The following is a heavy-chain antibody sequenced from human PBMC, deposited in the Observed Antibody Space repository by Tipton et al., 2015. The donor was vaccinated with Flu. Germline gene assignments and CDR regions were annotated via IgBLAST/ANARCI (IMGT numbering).Heavy chain of an antibody. CDR2: IYHSGTS. Sequence: LRLSCSVSGFSINRGYYWGWVRQPPGKGLEWIGHIYHSGTSYSNPSLESRVDMSADPSNNRFSLTLSSVTAADTAVYYCAKFSGSYYYFDYWGQGALVTVFS. J-gene: IGHJ4*02. D-gene: IGHD3-10*01. V-gene: IGHV4-38-2*02. CDR3: AKFSGSYYYFDY. CDR1: GFSINRGYY.